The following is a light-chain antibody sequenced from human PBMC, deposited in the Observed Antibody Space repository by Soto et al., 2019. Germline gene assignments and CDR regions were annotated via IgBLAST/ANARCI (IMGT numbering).Light chain of an antibody. CDR3: MQSLHPPWT. V-gene: IGKV2-28*01. CDR2: VGS. J-gene: IGKJ1*01. CDR1: QSLLHSNGYNY. Sequence: DIVMTQSPLSLPVTPGEPASISCRSSQSLLHSNGYNYLDWYLQKPGQSPQILIYVGSDRDSGVSDKFSGSGSGTDFTLKISRVEAEDVGVYYCMQSLHPPWTFGHGTTVEIE.